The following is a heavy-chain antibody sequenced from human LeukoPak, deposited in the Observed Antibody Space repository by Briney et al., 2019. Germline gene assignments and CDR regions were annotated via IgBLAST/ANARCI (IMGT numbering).Heavy chain of an antibody. Sequence: SETLSLTCTVSGGSISSSSYYWGWIRQPPGKGLEWIGSIYYSGSTYYNPSLKSRVTISVDTSKNQFSLKLSSVTAADTAVYYCARDRVVVAANGWYFDLWGRGTLVTVSS. CDR1: GGSISSSSYY. J-gene: IGHJ2*01. CDR3: ARDRVVVAANGWYFDL. V-gene: IGHV4-39*02. CDR2: IYYSGST. D-gene: IGHD2-15*01.